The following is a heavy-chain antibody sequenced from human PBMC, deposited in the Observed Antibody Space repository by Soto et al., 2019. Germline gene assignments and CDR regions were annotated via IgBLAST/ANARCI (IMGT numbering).Heavy chain of an antibody. CDR1: GIPFSTYA. J-gene: IGHJ6*02. D-gene: IGHD4-17*01. Sequence: GGSLRLSCAASGIPFSTYAMSWVRRAPGKGLEWVSTIGTNGADKQYADFVKGRFTVSRDRSDGTLSLQMNSLRAEDTAVYYCAADYLRHNSLNGYYYSYGMDVWGQGTTVTVSS. V-gene: IGHV3-23*01. CDR2: IGTNGADK. CDR3: AADYLRHNSLNGYYYSYGMDV.